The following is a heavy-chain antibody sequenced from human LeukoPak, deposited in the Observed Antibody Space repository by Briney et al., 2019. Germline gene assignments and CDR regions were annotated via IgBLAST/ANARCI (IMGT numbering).Heavy chain of an antibody. J-gene: IGHJ5*02. D-gene: IGHD1-26*01. CDR1: GGTFSSYA. CDR3: ARDEELLHWFDP. CDR2: IIPILGIA. Sequence: SVKVSCKASGGTFSSYAISWVRQAPGQGLEWMGRIIPILGIANYAQKFQGRVTITAGKSTSTAYMELSSLRSEDTAVYYCARDEELLHWFDPWGQGTLVTVSS. V-gene: IGHV1-69*04.